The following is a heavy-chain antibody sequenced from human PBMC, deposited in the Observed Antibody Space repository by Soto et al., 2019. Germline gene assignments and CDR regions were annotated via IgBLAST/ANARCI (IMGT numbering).Heavy chain of an antibody. V-gene: IGHV1-69*13. Sequence: SVKVSCKASGGTFSSYAISWVRQAPGQGLEWMGGIIPIFGTANYAQKFQGRVTITADESTSTAYMELSSLRSEDTAVYYCAREFHHGSGSYYPYDSSGYRAPFDYWGQGTLVT. CDR2: IIPIFGTA. D-gene: IGHD3-10*01. J-gene: IGHJ4*02. CDR1: GGTFSSYA. CDR3: AREFHHGSGSYYPYDSSGYRAPFDY.